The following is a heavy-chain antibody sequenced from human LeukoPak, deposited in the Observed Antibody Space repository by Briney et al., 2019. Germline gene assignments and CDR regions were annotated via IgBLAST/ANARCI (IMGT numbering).Heavy chain of an antibody. CDR2: IYYSGST. J-gene: IGHJ4*02. Sequence: SETLSLTCTVSGGSISSYYWSWIRQPPGKGLEWIGYIYYSGSTNYNPSLKSRVTISVDTSKNRFSLKLSSVTAADTAVYYCARASPPDVVVTIFDYWGQGTLVTVSS. D-gene: IGHD3-3*01. CDR3: ARASPPDVVVTIFDY. CDR1: GGSISSYY. V-gene: IGHV4-59*01.